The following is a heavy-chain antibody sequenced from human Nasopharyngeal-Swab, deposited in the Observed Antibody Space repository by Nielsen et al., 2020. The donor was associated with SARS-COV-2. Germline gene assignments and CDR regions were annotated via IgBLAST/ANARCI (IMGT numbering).Heavy chain of an antibody. V-gene: IGHV1-46*01. D-gene: IGHD6-6*01. CDR3: AREGSWGNWFDP. J-gene: IGHJ5*02. CDR1: GYTFTSYY. Sequence: ASVKVSCKASGYTFTSYYMHWVRQAPGQGLEWMGIINPSGGSTSYAQRFQGRVTMTRDTSTSTVYMELRSLRSDDTAVYYCAREGSWGNWFDPWGQGTLVTVSS. CDR2: INPSGGST.